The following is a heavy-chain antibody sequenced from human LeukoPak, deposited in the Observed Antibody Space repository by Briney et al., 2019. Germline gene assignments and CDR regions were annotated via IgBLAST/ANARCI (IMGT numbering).Heavy chain of an antibody. J-gene: IGHJ4*02. CDR3: ARENRSTSCCFDY. D-gene: IGHD2-2*01. CDR1: GFTFSSYW. V-gene: IGHV3-7*01. Sequence: GGSLRLSCAASGFTFSSYWMSWVRQAPGKGLEWVANIRQDGSEKYYVDSVKGQFTISRDNAKNSLYLQMTSLRAEDTAVYYCARENRSTSCCFDYWGQGTLVTVFS. CDR2: IRQDGSEK.